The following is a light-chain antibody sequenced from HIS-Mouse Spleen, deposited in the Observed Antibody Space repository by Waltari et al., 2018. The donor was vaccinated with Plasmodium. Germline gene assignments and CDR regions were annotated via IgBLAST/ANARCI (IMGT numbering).Light chain of an antibody. CDR3: CSYAGSSTYV. Sequence: QSALTQPASVSGSPGQSITLSCTGTSSDFGSYNLVPWYQQPPGKAPKLMIYEGSKRPSGVSNRFSGSKSGNTASLTISGLQAEDEADYYCCSYAGSSTYVFGTGTKVTVL. CDR2: EGS. V-gene: IGLV2-23*01. J-gene: IGLJ1*01. CDR1: SSDFGSYNL.